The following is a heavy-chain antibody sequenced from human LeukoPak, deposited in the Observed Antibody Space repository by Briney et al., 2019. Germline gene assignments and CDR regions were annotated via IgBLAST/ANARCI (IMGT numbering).Heavy chain of an antibody. CDR2: IYYSGST. Sequence: SQTLSLTCTVSGGSISSGDYYWGWIRQPPGKGLEWIGNIYYSGSTYYNPSLKGRVTISVDTSKNQFSLKLSSVTAADTAVYYCARIVTTSGFHFDYWGQGTLVTVSS. CDR1: GGSISSGDYY. V-gene: IGHV4-39*01. J-gene: IGHJ4*02. D-gene: IGHD5-12*01. CDR3: ARIVTTSGFHFDY.